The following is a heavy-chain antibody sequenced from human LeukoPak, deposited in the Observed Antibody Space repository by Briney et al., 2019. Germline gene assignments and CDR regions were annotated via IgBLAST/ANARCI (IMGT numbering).Heavy chain of an antibody. J-gene: IGHJ4*02. CDR1: GFTFDDYG. CDR3: ARDVDTAMALPGY. CDR2: INWNGGST. D-gene: IGHD5-18*01. V-gene: IGHV3-20*04. Sequence: GGALRLSGAASGFTFDDYGMSWGRQAPGKGLEWGSGINWNGGSTGYADSVKGRFTISRDNAKNSLYLQMNSLRADDTALYYCARDVDTAMALPGYWGQGTLVTVSS.